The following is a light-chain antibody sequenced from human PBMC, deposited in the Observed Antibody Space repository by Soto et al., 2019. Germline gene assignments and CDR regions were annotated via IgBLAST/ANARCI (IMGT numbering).Light chain of an antibody. J-gene: IGKJ1*01. CDR1: ESVSSTS. Sequence: EIVLTQSPGTLSLSQGERATLSCRASESVSSTSLAWYQQKPGQAPRLLMYGVSSRATGIPDRFSGSGSGTDFTLTINRLEPEDFAVYFCQQYDNSVWTFGQGTKVDIK. CDR2: GVS. CDR3: QQYDNSVWT. V-gene: IGKV3-20*01.